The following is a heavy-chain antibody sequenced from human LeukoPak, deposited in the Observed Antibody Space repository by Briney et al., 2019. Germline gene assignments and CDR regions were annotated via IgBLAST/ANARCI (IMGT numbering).Heavy chain of an antibody. J-gene: IGHJ6*03. CDR3: AKSAGHCSNGICFTDYYMDV. CDR2: SNPNSGGT. V-gene: IGHV1-2*02. Sequence: ASVKVTCKASGYTFSGYYLHWVRQAPGQGLEWRGWSNPNSGGTNSAQQFQGRVTMTRDTSVSTAYMDLSTVASDNTDVYFCAKSAGHCSNGICFTDYYMDVWGRGTTVTVSS. D-gene: IGHD2-8*01. CDR1: GYTFSGYY.